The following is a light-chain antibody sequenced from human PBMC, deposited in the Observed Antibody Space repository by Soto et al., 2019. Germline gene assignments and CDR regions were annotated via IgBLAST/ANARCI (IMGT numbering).Light chain of an antibody. CDR2: KDT. CDR1: ALSKQY. J-gene: IGLJ1*01. CDR3: QSADNSGSNYV. Sequence: SYELTQPPSVSVSPGQTARITCFGDALSKQYVSWYQQRPGQAPVLVIYKDTERPSGIPERFSGSTSGPTVTLTIGGVQAEDEADYFCQSADNSGSNYVFGTGTKVTVL. V-gene: IGLV3-25*03.